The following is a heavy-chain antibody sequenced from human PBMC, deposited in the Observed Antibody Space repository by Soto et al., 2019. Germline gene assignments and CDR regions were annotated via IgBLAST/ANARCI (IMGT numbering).Heavy chain of an antibody. J-gene: IGHJ4*02. Sequence: VQLVESGGGVVQPGRSLRLSCAASGFTFSSYGMHWVRQAPGKGLEWVAVISYDGSNKYYADSVKGRFTISRDNSKNTLYLQMNSLRAEDTAVYYCANFLGGEDYWGQGTLVTVSS. V-gene: IGHV3-30*18. CDR3: ANFLGGEDY. CDR1: GFTFSSYG. CDR2: ISYDGSNK.